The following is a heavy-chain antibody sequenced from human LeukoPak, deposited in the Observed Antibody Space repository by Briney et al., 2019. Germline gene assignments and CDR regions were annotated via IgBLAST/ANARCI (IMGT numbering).Heavy chain of an antibody. D-gene: IGHD3-22*01. V-gene: IGHV3-23*01. CDR2: ISGSGGST. Sequence: PGGSLRLSCAASGFTFSSYAMIWVRQAPGKGLEWVSAISGSGGSTYYADSVKGRFTISRDNSKNTLYLQMNSLRAEDTAVYYCATAKVQYYDLFDIWGQGTMVTVSS. J-gene: IGHJ3*02. CDR1: GFTFSSYA. CDR3: ATAKVQYYDLFDI.